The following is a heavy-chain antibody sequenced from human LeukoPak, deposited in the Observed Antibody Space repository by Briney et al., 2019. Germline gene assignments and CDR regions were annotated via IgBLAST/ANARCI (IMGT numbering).Heavy chain of an antibody. V-gene: IGHV3-23*01. CDR2: ISGSGGST. CDR1: GFTFSSYA. J-gene: IGHJ5*01. D-gene: IGHD1-26*01. Sequence: GGSLRLSCAASGFTFSSYAMSWVRQAPGKGLEWVSAISGSGGSTYYADSVKGRFTISRDNSKNTLYLQMNSLRAEDTAVYYCAKMYIIAGATTWFDSWGQGTLVTVSS. CDR3: AKMYIIAGATTWFDS.